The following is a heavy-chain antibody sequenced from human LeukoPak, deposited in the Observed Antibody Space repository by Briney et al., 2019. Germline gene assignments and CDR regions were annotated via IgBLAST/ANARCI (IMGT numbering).Heavy chain of an antibody. Sequence: GGSLRLSCAASGFTFSDYWMHWVRQAPGKGLVWVSRLNNDGTSTRYADSVKGRFTISRDNARNTVYLQKNSLRAEDTPAYNCTTPRYSYAGIVDYWGQGTLVTVSS. D-gene: IGHD5-18*01. CDR2: LNNDGTST. CDR1: GFTFSDYW. CDR3: TTPRYSYAGIVDY. J-gene: IGHJ4*02. V-gene: IGHV3-74*01.